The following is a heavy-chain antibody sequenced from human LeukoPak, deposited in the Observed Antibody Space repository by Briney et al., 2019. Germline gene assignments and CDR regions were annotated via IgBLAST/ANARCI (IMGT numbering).Heavy chain of an antibody. CDR1: GGSSSSGSYY. Sequence: SETPSLTCTVPGGSSSSGSYYRSWNRQPAGKGLEWIGRIYTSGSTNYNPSLKSPVTIPVDTSKNQFSLKLSSVTAADTAVYYCAREGWVVAAGYYYYMDVWGKGTTVTVSS. J-gene: IGHJ6*03. CDR2: IYTSGST. D-gene: IGHD2-15*01. CDR3: AREGWVVAAGYYYYMDV. V-gene: IGHV4-61*02.